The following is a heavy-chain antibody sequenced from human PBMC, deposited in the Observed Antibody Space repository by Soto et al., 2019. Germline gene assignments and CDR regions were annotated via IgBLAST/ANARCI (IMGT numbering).Heavy chain of an antibody. Sequence: HVQLVQSGAEVKKPGSSVKVSCKASGGTFSSYAISWVRQAPGRGLEWMGGIIPIFGTANYAQKFQGRFTITADEGTNTAYMDLSSLRAEDTAEYSCARDFSWQAAGAAGVWCDPWGQRTPVTV. J-gene: IGHJ5*02. V-gene: IGHV1-69*01. CDR2: IIPIFGTA. CDR3: ARDFSWQAAGAAGVWCDP. D-gene: IGHD6-13*01. CDR1: GGTFSSYA.